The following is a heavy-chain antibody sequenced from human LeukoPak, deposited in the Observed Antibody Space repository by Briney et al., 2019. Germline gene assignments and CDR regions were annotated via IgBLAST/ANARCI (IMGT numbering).Heavy chain of an antibody. V-gene: IGHV3-7*01. CDR1: GFTFSDHW. J-gene: IGHJ4*02. CDR3: AREGGRDAYNYVDD. Sequence: PGGSLRLSCAASGFTFSDHWMSWVRQAPGKGLEWVANIKRDGSDKNYADSVKGRFTISRDNAKNSLFLQMNSLRAEDTAIYYCAREGGRDAYNYVDDWGQGTLVTVSS. D-gene: IGHD5-24*01. CDR2: IKRDGSDK.